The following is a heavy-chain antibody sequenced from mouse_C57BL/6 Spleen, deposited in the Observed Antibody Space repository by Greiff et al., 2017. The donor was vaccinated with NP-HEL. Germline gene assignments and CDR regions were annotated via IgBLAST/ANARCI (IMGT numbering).Heavy chain of an antibody. V-gene: IGHV5-6*01. CDR3: ARHLGRGYFDV. J-gene: IGHJ1*03. Sequence: EVQGVESGGDLVKPGGSLKLSCAASGFTFSSYGMSWVRQTPDKRLEWVATISSGGSYTYYPDSVKGRFTISRDNAKNTLYLQMSSLKSEDTAMYYCARHLGRGYFDVWGTGTTVTVSS. CDR2: ISSGGSYT. D-gene: IGHD4-1*01. CDR1: GFTFSSYG.